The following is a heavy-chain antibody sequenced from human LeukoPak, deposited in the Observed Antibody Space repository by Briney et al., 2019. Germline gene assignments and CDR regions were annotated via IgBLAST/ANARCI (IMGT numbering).Heavy chain of an antibody. CDR2: ISSGGST. J-gene: IGHJ6*03. CDR3: ARASALITKGYYYYYMDV. V-gene: IGHV3-23*01. Sequence: PGGSLRLSCVASGFTFNNFAMNWVRQAPGKGLEWVSTISSGGSTYYADSVRGRFTISRDTSTNTLYLQMNSLRAADTAVYYCARASALITKGYYYYYMDVWGKGTTVTVSS. D-gene: IGHD3-16*01. CDR1: GFTFNNFA.